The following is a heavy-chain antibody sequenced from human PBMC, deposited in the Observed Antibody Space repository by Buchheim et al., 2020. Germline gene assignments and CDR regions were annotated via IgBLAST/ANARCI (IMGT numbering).Heavy chain of an antibody. CDR2: IYYSGST. D-gene: IGHD3-22*01. CDR3: ARWEDSSGYERVVGNYFDY. CDR1: GGSISSSSYY. J-gene: IGHJ4*02. Sequence: QLQLQESGPGLVKPSETLSLTCTVSGGSISSSSYYWGWIRQPPGKGLEWIGSIYYSGSTYYNPSLKSRVTISVDTSKNQFSLKLSSVTAADTAVYYCARWEDSSGYERVVGNYFDYWGQGTL. V-gene: IGHV4-39*07.